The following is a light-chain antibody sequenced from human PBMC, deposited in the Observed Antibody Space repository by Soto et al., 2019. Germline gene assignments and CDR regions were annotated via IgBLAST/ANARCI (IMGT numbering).Light chain of an antibody. Sequence: QSVLSQFASVSGSPGQSITIPCTGTSSDVGTYNLVSWYQQHPGKAPKLMIYEGDKRPSGISNRFSGSKSGNTASLTISRLQAEDEADYYCCSFAGANTWVFGGGTKLTVL. CDR1: SSDVGTYNL. J-gene: IGLJ3*02. CDR3: CSFAGANTWV. V-gene: IGLV2-23*01. CDR2: EGD.